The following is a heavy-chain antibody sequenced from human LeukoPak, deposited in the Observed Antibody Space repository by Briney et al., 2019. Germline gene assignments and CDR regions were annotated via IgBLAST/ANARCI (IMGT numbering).Heavy chain of an antibody. Sequence: GGSLRLSCAASGFTFSHYTMNWVRQAPGKGLEWVSSITSSSSYIYYADSVKGRFTISRDNAKNSLYLQMNSLRAEDTAVYYCARKSSSPAFDYWGQGTLVTVSS. J-gene: IGHJ4*02. CDR3: ARKSSSPAFDY. CDR1: GFTFSHYT. V-gene: IGHV3-21*01. CDR2: ITSSSSYI. D-gene: IGHD6-13*01.